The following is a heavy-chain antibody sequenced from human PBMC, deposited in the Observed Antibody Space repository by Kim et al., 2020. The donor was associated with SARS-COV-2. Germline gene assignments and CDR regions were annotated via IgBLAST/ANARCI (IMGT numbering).Heavy chain of an antibody. D-gene: IGHD6-19*01. CDR2: INYSGST. CDR1: GGSFSGYY. V-gene: IGHV4-34*01. J-gene: IGHJ5*02. Sequence: SETLSLTCAVYGGSFSGYYWSWIRQPPGKGLEWIGEINYSGSTNYNPSLKSRVTISVDTSKNQFSLKLSSVTAADTAVYYCASGSSAWYRWFDPWGQGTLVTVSS. CDR3: ASGSSAWYRWFDP.